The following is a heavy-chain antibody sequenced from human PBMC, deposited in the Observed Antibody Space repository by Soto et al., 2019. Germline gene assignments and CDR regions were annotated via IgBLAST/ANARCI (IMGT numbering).Heavy chain of an antibody. CDR2: INHSGST. J-gene: IGHJ6*02. Sequence: QVQLQQWGAGLLKPSETLSLTCAVYGGSFSGYYWSWIRQPPGKGLEWIGEINHSGSTNYNPSLKGRVTISVDTSKNQFSLKLSSVTAADTAVYYCARGSSYYGMDVWGQGTTVTVSS. V-gene: IGHV4-34*01. CDR3: ARGSSYYGMDV. CDR1: GGSFSGYY.